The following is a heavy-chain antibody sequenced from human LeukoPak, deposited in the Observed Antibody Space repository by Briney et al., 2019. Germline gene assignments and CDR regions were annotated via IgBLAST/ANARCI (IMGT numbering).Heavy chain of an antibody. J-gene: IGHJ4*02. CDR1: GYTFTSYG. CDR2: ISAYNGNT. D-gene: IGHD3-10*01. CDR3: ARDLVGWFGELLLYYFDY. Sequence: ASVKVSCKASGYTFTSYGISWVRQAPGQGLERMGWISAYNGNTNYAQKLQGRVTMTTDTSTSTAYMELRSLRSDDTAVYYCARDLVGWFGELLLYYFDYWGQGTLVTVSS. V-gene: IGHV1-18*01.